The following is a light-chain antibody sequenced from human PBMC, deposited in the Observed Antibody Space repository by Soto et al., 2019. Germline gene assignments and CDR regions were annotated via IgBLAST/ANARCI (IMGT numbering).Light chain of an antibody. CDR1: QSVSSY. V-gene: IGKV3-11*01. CDR3: QQRTNWPWT. CDR2: ESS. J-gene: IGKJ1*01. Sequence: EIVLTQSPATLSLSPGERATLSCRASQSVSSYLAWYQQKPGQAPRLLIYESSNRATGIPARFRGSGSGTDFTLTISGLEPEDSAVYYCQQRTNWPWTFGQGTKVEIK.